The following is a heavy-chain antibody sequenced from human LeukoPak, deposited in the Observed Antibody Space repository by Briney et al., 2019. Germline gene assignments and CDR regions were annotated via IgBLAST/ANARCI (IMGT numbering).Heavy chain of an antibody. V-gene: IGHV3-33*01. CDR2: IWYDGSNK. CDR1: GFTFGSYG. Sequence: GGSLRLSCAASGFTFGSYGMHWVRQAPGKGLEWVAVIWYDGSNKYYADSVKGRFTISRDNSKNTLYLQMNSLRAEDTAVYYCARGVYMVRGVIITGHFDYWGQGTLVTVSS. J-gene: IGHJ4*02. D-gene: IGHD3-10*01. CDR3: ARGVYMVRGVIITGHFDY.